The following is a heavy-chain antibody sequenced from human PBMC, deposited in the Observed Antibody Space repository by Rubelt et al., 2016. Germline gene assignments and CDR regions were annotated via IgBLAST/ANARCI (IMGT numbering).Heavy chain of an antibody. J-gene: IGHJ2*01. Sequence: VRQAPGKGLEWVSSISSSSSYIYYADSVKGRFTISRDNAKNSLYLQMNSLRAEDTAVYCCARESAVAAPYWYFDLWGRGTLVTVSS. CDR3: ARESAVAAPYWYFDL. V-gene: IGHV3-21*01. D-gene: IGHD6-19*01. CDR2: ISSSSSYI.